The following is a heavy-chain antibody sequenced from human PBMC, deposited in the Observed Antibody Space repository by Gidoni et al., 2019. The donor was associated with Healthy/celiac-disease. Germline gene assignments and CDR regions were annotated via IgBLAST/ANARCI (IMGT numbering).Heavy chain of an antibody. Sequence: QVQLVESGGGVVQPGRSLRLSSAASGFTFSSYAMHWVRQAPGKGLEWVAVISYDGINKYYADSVKGRFTISRDNSKNTLYLQMNSLRAEDTAVYYCAYDSSLRDLFDYWGQGTLVTVSS. V-gene: IGHV3-30*01. D-gene: IGHD3-22*01. CDR2: ISYDGINK. J-gene: IGHJ4*02. CDR1: GFTFSSYA. CDR3: AYDSSLRDLFDY.